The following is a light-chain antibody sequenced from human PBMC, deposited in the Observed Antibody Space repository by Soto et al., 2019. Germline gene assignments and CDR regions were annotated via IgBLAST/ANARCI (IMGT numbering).Light chain of an antibody. J-gene: IGLJ1*01. CDR2: GNS. V-gene: IGLV1-40*01. CDR3: QSSDSSLSGAYV. CDR1: SSNIGAGYD. Sequence: QSVLTQPPSVSGAPGQRVTISCTGSSSNIGAGYDVHWYQQLPGTAPKLLIYGNSNRPSGVPDRFSGSKSGTSASLAITGLQAEDEADYYCQSSDSSLSGAYVFGTGTNVTVL.